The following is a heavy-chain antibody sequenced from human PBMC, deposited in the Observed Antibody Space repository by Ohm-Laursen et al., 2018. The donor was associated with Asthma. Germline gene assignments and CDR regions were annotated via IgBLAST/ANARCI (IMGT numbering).Heavy chain of an antibody. Sequence: SLRLSCTAPGYTFSRYSIHWVRQIPGKGLEWVASISTASSFIYYADSVRGRFTTSRDNARNSVYLQMNSLRAEDTAVYYCARVASSSLDYWGQGTLVTVSS. D-gene: IGHD6-13*01. CDR1: GYTFSRYS. CDR3: ARVASSSLDY. CDR2: ISTASSFI. J-gene: IGHJ4*02. V-gene: IGHV3-21*04.